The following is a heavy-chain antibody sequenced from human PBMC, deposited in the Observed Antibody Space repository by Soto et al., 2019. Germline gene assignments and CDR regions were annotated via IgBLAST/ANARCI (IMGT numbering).Heavy chain of an antibody. J-gene: IGHJ5*02. D-gene: IGHD2-2*02. Sequence: AEAMPRSGERFGWSVATVLIGWMRQMPGKGLEWMGIIYPGDSDTRYSPSFQGQVAISADKSISTAYLQWSSLKASATDMHYCARHMRYCSRTSCYTRGAAPNLFAPCGQGT. CDR3: ARHMRYCSRTSCYTRGAAPNLFAP. CDR1: GWSVATVL. CDR2: IYPGDSDT. V-gene: IGHV5-51*01.